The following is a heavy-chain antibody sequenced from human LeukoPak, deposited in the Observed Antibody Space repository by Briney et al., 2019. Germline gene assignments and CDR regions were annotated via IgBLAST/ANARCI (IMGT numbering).Heavy chain of an antibody. J-gene: IGHJ3*02. V-gene: IGHV3-30*18. CDR3: ANTYYYDSSGYPHDAFDI. CDR1: GFTFSSSG. CDR2: ISNDGSRK. Sequence: GGSLRLSCAASGFTFSSSGMEWVRQAPGKGLERVAVISNDGSRKFYADSVKGRFTISRDNSKNTVHLQMNSLRGEDTAVYYCANTYYYDSSGYPHDAFDIWGQGTMLTVSS. D-gene: IGHD3-22*01.